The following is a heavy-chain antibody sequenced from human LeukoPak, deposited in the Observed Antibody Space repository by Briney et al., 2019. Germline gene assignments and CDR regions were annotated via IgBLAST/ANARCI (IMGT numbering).Heavy chain of an antibody. J-gene: IGHJ4*02. CDR2: INAGNGNT. CDR1: GYTFTSYA. V-gene: IGHV1-3*01. Sequence: ASVKVSCKASGYTFTSYAMHWVRQAPGQRLEWMGWINAGNGNTKYSQKFQGRVTITRDTSASTAYMELSSLRSEDTAVYYCARDRPMSYVFPAKFDYWGQGTLVTVSS. D-gene: IGHD1-26*01. CDR3: ARDRPMSYVFPAKFDY.